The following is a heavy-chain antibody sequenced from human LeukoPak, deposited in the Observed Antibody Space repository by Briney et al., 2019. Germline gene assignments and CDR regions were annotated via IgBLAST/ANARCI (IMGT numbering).Heavy chain of an antibody. V-gene: IGHV4-4*02. Sequence: SETLSLTCAVSGGSISSSYWWSWVRQPPGKGLEWIGEIYHSGSTNYNPSLKSRVTISVDKSKNQFSLKLSSVTAADTAVYYCARGSSWASDAFDIWGQGTMVTVSS. D-gene: IGHD3-16*01. CDR2: IYHSGST. CDR1: GGSISSSYW. J-gene: IGHJ3*02. CDR3: ARGSSWASDAFDI.